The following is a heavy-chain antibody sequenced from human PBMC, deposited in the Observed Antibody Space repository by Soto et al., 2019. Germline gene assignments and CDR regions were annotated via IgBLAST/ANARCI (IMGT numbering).Heavy chain of an antibody. Sequence: ASVKVSCKASGYTFTGYYMHCVRQAPGQGLEWMGWINPNSGGTNYAQKFQGRVTMTRDTSISTAYMELSRLRSDDTAVYYCATFVSSSRGGNWFDPWGQGTLVTVSS. V-gene: IGHV1-2*02. CDR2: INPNSGGT. J-gene: IGHJ5*02. CDR1: GYTFTGYY. D-gene: IGHD6-6*01. CDR3: ATFVSSSRGGNWFDP.